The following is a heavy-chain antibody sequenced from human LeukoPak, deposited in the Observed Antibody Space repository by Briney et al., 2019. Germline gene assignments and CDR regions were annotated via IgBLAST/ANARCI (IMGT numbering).Heavy chain of an antibody. CDR2: IYYSGST. D-gene: IGHD2-8*02. CDR1: DGSINSFY. J-gene: IGHJ4*02. V-gene: IGHV4-59*01. Sequence: SETLSLTCTVSDGSINSFYWTWIRQPPGKGLEWIGYIYYSGSTNYNPSLKSRVTISVDTSKNQFSLNLNSVTAADTAVYYCARAVAYGIDTGYFDYWGQGTLVTVSS. CDR3: ARAVAYGIDTGYFDY.